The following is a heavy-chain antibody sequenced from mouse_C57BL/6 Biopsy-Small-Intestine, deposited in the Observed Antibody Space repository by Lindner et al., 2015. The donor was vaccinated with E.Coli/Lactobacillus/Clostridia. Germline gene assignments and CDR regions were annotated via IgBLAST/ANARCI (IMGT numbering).Heavy chain of an antibody. V-gene: IGHV1-15*01. J-gene: IGHJ3*01. D-gene: IGHD2-1*01. Sequence: VQLQESGAELARPGASVTLSCKASGYTFTDYEMHWVKQTPVHGLEWIGAIDPETGGTAYNQKFKGKAILTADKSSSTAYMELRSLTSEGSAVYYCTSYGNYRAWFAYWGQGTLVTASA. CDR2: IDPETGGT. CDR3: TSYGNYRAWFAY. CDR1: GYTFTDYE.